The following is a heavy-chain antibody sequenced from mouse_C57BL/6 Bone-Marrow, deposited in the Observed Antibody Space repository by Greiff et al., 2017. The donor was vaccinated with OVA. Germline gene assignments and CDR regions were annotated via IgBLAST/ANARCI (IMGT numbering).Heavy chain of an antibody. Sequence: QVQLQQPGAELVMPGASVKLSCKASGYTFTSYWMHWVKQRPGQGLEWIGEIDPSDNYTNYNQKFKGKSTLTVDKSSSTAYMQLSSLTSEDSAVYYCARWYYGGFAYWGQGTLVTVSA. J-gene: IGHJ3*01. D-gene: IGHD1-1*01. V-gene: IGHV1-69*01. CDR1: GYTFTSYW. CDR2: IDPSDNYT. CDR3: ARWYYGGFAY.